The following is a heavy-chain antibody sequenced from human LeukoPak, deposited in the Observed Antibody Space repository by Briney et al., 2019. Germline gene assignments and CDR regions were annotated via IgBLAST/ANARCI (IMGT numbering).Heavy chain of an antibody. CDR3: ARAEGYSSSWYVGY. CDR2: ISGSSNTI. D-gene: IGHD6-13*01. Sequence: PGGSLRLSCAASGFTFSSYSMNWVRQAPGKGLEWVSYISGSSNTIYYADSVKGRFTISRDNAKNSLYLQMNSLRAEDTAVYYCARAEGYSSSWYVGYWGQGTLVTVSS. CDR1: GFTFSSYS. J-gene: IGHJ4*02. V-gene: IGHV3-48*01.